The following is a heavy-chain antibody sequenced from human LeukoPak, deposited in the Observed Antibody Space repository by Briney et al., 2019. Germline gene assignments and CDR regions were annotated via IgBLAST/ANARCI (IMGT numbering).Heavy chain of an antibody. CDR3: AKDSSDCHFDY. V-gene: IGHV3-21*01. Sequence: GGSLRLSCAASGFSFSSHNMNWVREAPGKGLEWVSSISNGGRYLYYADSVKGRFTISRDNAKNSLYLQMNCLRAEDTAVYCSAKDSSDCHFDYWGQGTLVTVSS. CDR1: GFSFSSHN. CDR2: ISNGGRYL. D-gene: IGHD2-21*01. J-gene: IGHJ4*02.